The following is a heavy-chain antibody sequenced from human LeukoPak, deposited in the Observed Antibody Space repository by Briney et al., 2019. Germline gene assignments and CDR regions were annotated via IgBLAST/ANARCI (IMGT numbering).Heavy chain of an antibody. CDR2: IYYSGST. V-gene: IGHV4-59*08. CDR3: ARRVAVAGYFDY. D-gene: IGHD6-19*01. J-gene: IGHJ4*02. Sequence: SETLSLTCTVSGGSISSYYWSWIRQPPGKGLELIGYIYYSGSTNYNPSLKSRVTISVDTSKNQFSLKLSSVTAADTAVYYCARRVAVAGYFDYWGQGTLVTVSS. CDR1: GGSISSYY.